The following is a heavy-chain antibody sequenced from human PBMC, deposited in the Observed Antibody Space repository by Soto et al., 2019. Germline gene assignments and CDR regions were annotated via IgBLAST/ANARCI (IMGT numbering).Heavy chain of an antibody. J-gene: IGHJ6*02. D-gene: IGHD5-18*01. CDR3: ARARYTYGSPYYGMDV. CDR1: GYTFTSYP. V-gene: IGHV1-3*01. CDR2: IDAGNGNT. Sequence: XSVKGACTASGYTFTSYPTHWVRRAPGQRLEWMGWIDAGNGNTKYSQKFRGRVTFTTDTSASTAYMDLSSLRSEDTAVYYCARARYTYGSPYYGMDVCGQGTTVTVSS.